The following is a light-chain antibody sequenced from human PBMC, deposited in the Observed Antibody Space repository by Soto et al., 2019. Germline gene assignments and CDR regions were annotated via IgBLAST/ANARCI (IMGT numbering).Light chain of an antibody. V-gene: IGKV3-15*01. Sequence: EIVMTQSPATLSVSPGERATLSCRASQSVSSNLAWYQQKPGQAPRLLIYGASTRATGIPARFSGSGSGTEFTLTISSLQSEDVAVYYCQQYNNWPPLTFGQGTKVELK. J-gene: IGKJ1*01. CDR3: QQYNNWPPLT. CDR1: QSVSSN. CDR2: GAS.